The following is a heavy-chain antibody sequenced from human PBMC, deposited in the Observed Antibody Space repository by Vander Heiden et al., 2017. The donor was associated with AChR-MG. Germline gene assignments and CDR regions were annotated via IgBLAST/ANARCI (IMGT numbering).Heavy chain of an antibody. CDR1: GGSFSGYY. V-gene: IGHV4-34*01. D-gene: IGHD1-7*01. Sequence: QVQLQQWGAGLLKPSETLSLTCAVYGGSFSGYYWSWIRQPPGKGLEWIGEINHSGRTNYNPSLKSRVTISVDTSKNQFSLKLSSVTAADTAVYYCARVNPKYNWNLSGRGPKSYYFDYWGQGTLVTVSS. J-gene: IGHJ4*02. CDR3: ARVNPKYNWNLSGRGPKSYYFDY. CDR2: INHSGRT.